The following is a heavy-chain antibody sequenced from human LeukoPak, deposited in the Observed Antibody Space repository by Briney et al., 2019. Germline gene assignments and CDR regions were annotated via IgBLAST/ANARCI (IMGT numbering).Heavy chain of an antibody. CDR1: GFTFSGSA. CDR3: TSRPKYYYYMDV. V-gene: IGHV3-73*01. Sequence: GGSLRLSCAASGFTFSGSAMHWVRQASGKGLEWVGRIRSKANRYATAYAASVKGRFTISRDDSKNTAYLQMNSLKTEDTAAYYCTSRPKYYYYMDVWGKGTTVTVSS. J-gene: IGHJ6*03. CDR2: IRSKANRYAT.